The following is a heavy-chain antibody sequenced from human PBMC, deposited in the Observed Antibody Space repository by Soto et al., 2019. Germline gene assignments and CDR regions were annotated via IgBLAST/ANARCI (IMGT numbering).Heavy chain of an antibody. CDR1: GFTVSSNY. CDR2: IYSGGST. CDR3: AVGVYSSSWYRFDY. Sequence: GGSLRLSCAASGFTVSSNYMSWVRQAPGKGPEWVSVIYSGGSTYYADSVKGRFTISRDNSKNTLYLQMNSLRAEDTAVYYCAVGVYSSSWYRFDYWGQGTLVTVSS. V-gene: IGHV3-66*01. J-gene: IGHJ4*02. D-gene: IGHD6-13*01.